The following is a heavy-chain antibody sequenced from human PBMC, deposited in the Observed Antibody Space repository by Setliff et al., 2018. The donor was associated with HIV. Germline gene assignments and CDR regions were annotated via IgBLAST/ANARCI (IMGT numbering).Heavy chain of an antibody. D-gene: IGHD1-26*01. V-gene: IGHV1-18*01. CDR3: ARGPAWVGGSYHFDH. CDR1: GYTFTSYG. Sequence: ASVKVSCKASGYTFTSYGISWVRQAPGQGLEWMGWISAYNGNTNYAQKLQGRVTMTTDTSTSTAYMELRSLRSDDTAVYDCARGPAWVGGSYHFDHWGLGTLVTVSS. CDR2: ISAYNGNT. J-gene: IGHJ4*02.